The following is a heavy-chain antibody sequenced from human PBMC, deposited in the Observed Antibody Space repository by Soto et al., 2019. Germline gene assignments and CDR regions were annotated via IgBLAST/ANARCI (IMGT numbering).Heavy chain of an antibody. D-gene: IGHD6-6*01. CDR3: ARNRSFTLGFYYDGMDV. J-gene: IGHJ6*02. CDR1: GYSFASYW. CDR2: IYPGDSDT. V-gene: IGHV5-51*01. Sequence: PGESLKISCHGSGYSFASYWIGWVRQMPGKDLEWMGIIYPGDSDTRYSPSFQGQVTISADKSLRTAYLQWTSLKASDTALYYCARNRSFTLGFYYDGMDVWGQGTKVTVSS.